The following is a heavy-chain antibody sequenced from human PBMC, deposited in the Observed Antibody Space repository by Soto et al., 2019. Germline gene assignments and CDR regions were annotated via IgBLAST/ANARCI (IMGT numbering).Heavy chain of an antibody. CDR3: ARANNWNDLLEESFDY. J-gene: IGHJ4*02. Sequence: GGSLRLSCAASGFTFSDYYMSWIRQAPGKGLEWVSYISSSGSTIYYADSVKGRFTISRDNAKNSLYLQMNSLRAEDTAVYYCARANNWNDLLEESFDYWGQGTLVTVSS. CDR1: GFTFSDYY. CDR2: ISSSGSTI. V-gene: IGHV3-11*01. D-gene: IGHD1-20*01.